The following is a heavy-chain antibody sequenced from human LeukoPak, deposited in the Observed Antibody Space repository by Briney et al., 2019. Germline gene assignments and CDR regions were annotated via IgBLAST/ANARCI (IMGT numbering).Heavy chain of an antibody. CDR3: AHRKVDTPMGP. V-gene: IGHV2-5*02. CDR1: GFSLSTTGVG. Sequence: SGPTLVNPTQTLTLTCTFSGFSLSTTGVGAGWIRQPPGKALEWLAYIYWDDDERHSPSLKSRLTITKDTSKNQVVLTVTNMDPVDTATYYCAHRKVDTPMGPWGQGTLVTVSS. CDR2: IYWDDDE. J-gene: IGHJ5*02. D-gene: IGHD5-18*01.